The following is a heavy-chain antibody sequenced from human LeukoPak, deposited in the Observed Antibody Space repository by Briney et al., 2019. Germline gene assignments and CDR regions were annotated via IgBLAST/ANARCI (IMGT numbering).Heavy chain of an antibody. Sequence: XGSLRLSCAASGFTFSSYAMHWVRQAPGKGLEWVAVISYDGSNKYYADSVKGRFTISRDNSKNTLYLQMNSLRAEDTAVYYCARGYYYGSGSYLDYWGQGTLVTVSS. CDR1: GFTFSSYA. D-gene: IGHD3-10*01. CDR3: ARGYYYGSGSYLDY. V-gene: IGHV3-30-3*01. CDR2: ISYDGSNK. J-gene: IGHJ4*02.